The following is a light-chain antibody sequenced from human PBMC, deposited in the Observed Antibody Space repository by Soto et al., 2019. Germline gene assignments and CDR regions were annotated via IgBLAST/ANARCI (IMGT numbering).Light chain of an antibody. CDR3: SSYSTSSPLVV. J-gene: IGLJ2*01. CDR2: DVN. CDR1: SSDVGGYNY. Sequence: QSALTQPASVSGSPGQSITISCIGTSSDVGGYNYVSWYQQSPGTVPKLMIYDVNNRPSGVSNRFSGSKSGNTASLTISGLQAEDEADYYCSSYSTSSPLVVFGGGTTLTVL. V-gene: IGLV2-14*01.